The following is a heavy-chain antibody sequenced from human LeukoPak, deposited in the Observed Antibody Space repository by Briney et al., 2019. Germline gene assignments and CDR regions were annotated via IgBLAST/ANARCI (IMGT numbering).Heavy chain of an antibody. Sequence: PSETLSLTCTVSGGSISTYYWSWIRQPPGKGLEWIGYIFYSGSTNYNPSLKSRVTISVDTSKNQFSLKLSSVTAADTAVYYCARGDSYYDTSCYFPWESFQHWGQGTLVTVSS. CDR2: IFYSGST. J-gene: IGHJ1*01. D-gene: IGHD3-22*01. CDR1: GGSISTYY. CDR3: ARGDSYYDTSCYFPWESFQH. V-gene: IGHV4-59*01.